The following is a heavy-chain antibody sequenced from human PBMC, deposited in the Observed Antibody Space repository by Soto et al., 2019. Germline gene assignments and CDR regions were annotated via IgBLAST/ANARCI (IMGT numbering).Heavy chain of an antibody. Sequence: GGSLRLSCAASGFTFSRHWMSWLRQAPGKGLEWVANINEDGSDKYYVDSVKGRFTISRDNAKNSLFLQMSSLRVEDTAVYYCARDGRQFEDYFDYWGQGTTVTVSS. CDR2: INEDGSDK. CDR3: ARDGRQFEDYFDY. D-gene: IGHD1-26*01. J-gene: IGHJ4*02. V-gene: IGHV3-7*01. CDR1: GFTFSRHW.